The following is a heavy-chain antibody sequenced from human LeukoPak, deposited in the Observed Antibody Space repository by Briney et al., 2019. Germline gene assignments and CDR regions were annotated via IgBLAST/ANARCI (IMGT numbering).Heavy chain of an antibody. J-gene: IGHJ5*02. CDR1: GFTFSSYG. D-gene: IGHD6-13*01. CDR3: AKYSSSWFRTTINWFDP. Sequence: PGGSLRLSCAASGFTFSSYGMSWVRQAPGKGLEWVSAISGSGGSTYYADSVKGRFTISRDNSKNTLYLQMNSLRAEDTAVYYCAKYSSSWFRTTINWFDPWGQGTLVTVSS. CDR2: ISGSGGST. V-gene: IGHV3-23*01.